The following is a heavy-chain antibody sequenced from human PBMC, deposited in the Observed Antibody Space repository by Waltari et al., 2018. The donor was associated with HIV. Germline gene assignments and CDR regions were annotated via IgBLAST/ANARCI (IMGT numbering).Heavy chain of an antibody. CDR3: AIDPRSSGYYGMDV. CDR1: GLTVRSNY. J-gene: IGHJ6*02. D-gene: IGHD1-26*01. V-gene: IGHV3-53*01. Sequence: EVQLVESGGGLIEPGGSLRLSCAASGLTVRSNYMSCVRQAPGKGLEWVSVIYSGGGRYYADSVKGRFTISRDNSKNTLSLHMNSLGPEDTAVYYCAIDPRSSGYYGMDVWGQGTTVTVSS. CDR2: IYSGGGR.